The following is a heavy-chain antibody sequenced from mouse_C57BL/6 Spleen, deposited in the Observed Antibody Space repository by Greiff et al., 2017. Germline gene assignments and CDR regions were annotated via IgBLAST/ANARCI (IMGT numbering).Heavy chain of an antibody. CDR1: GYTFTSYW. J-gene: IGHJ2*01. V-gene: IGHV1-5*01. Sequence: VQLQQSGTVLARPGASVKMSCKTSGYTFTSYWMHWVKQRPGQGLEWIGAIYPGNSDTSSNQKFKGKAKLTAFTSASTAYMELSSLTNEDSAVYYCTRTSSLLFDYWGQGTTLTVSS. CDR2: IYPGNSDT. CDR3: TRTSSLLFDY.